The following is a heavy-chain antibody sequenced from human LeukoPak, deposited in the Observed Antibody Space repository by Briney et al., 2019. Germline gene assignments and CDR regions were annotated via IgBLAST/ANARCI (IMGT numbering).Heavy chain of an antibody. D-gene: IGHD6-13*01. V-gene: IGHV3-30*18. CDR1: GFTFSSHG. CDR3: AKVRSIAAAGIGAADY. CDR2: ISYDGSNK. Sequence: PGGSLRLSCAASGFTFSSHGMHWVRQAPGKGLEWVAVISYDGSNKYYADSVKGRFTISRDNSKNTLYLQMNSLRAEDTAVYYCAKVRSIAAAGIGAADYWGQGTLVTVSS. J-gene: IGHJ4*02.